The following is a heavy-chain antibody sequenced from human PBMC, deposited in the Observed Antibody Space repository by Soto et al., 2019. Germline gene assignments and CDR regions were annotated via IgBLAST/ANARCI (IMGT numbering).Heavy chain of an antibody. J-gene: IGHJ4*02. V-gene: IGHV3-23*01. CDR3: AILKRVRRIAAPENFDY. D-gene: IGHD6-13*01. Sequence: GGSLRLSCAASGFTFSSYAMSWVRQAPGKGLEWVSAISGSGGSTYYADSVKGRFTISRDNSKNTLYLQMNSLRAEDTAVYYCAILKRVRRIAAPENFDYWGQGTLVTVSS. CDR1: GFTFSSYA. CDR2: ISGSGGST.